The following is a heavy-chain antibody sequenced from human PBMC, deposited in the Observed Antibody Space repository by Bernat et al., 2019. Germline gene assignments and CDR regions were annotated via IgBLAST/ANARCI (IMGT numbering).Heavy chain of an antibody. V-gene: IGHV3-23*01. CDR1: GFTFSSYA. Sequence: EVQLLESGGGLVQPGGSLRLSCAASGFTFSSYAMSWVRQAPGKGLEWVSAISGSGGSTYYADSVKGRFTISRDNSKNTLYLQMNNLRAEDTAVYYCAKDPYYYDSSGQDYWGQGTLVTVSS. CDR2: ISGSGGST. J-gene: IGHJ4*02. CDR3: AKDPYYYDSSGQDY. D-gene: IGHD3-22*01.